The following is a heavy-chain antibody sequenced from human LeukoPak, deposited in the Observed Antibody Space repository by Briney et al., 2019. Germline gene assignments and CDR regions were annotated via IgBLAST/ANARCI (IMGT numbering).Heavy chain of an antibody. Sequence: WASVKVSCKASGYTFTSYDINWVRQATGQGLEWMGWMNPNSGNTGYAQKFQGRVTMTRNTSISTAYMELSSLRSEDTAVYYCARVSFSGSLGTYCFDYWGQGTLVTVSS. CDR2: MNPNSGNT. CDR3: ARVSFSGSLGTYCFDY. D-gene: IGHD1-26*01. V-gene: IGHV1-8*01. J-gene: IGHJ4*02. CDR1: GYTFTSYD.